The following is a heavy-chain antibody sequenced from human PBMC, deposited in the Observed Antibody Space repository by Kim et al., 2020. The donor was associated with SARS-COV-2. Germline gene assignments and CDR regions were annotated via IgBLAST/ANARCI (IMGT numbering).Heavy chain of an antibody. CDR2: IYYSGST. CDR1: GGFISCLGYY. D-gene: IGHD3-3*01. J-gene: IGHJ3*01. V-gene: IGHV4-39*01. CDR3: ARHQDTIFGVVIMLHA. Sequence: LEIWALRGTVSGGFISCLGYYWGWLRSPPVDWVEWIGMIYYSGSTYYNPSLKSRVTISVDTSKNQFSLKLSSVTAADTAVYYCARHQDTIFGVVIMLHA.